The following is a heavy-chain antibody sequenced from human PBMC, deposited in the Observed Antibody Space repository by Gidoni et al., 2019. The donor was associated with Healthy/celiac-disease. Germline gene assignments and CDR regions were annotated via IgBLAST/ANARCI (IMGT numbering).Heavy chain of an antibody. CDR2: INPNSGGT. V-gene: IGHV1-2*02. J-gene: IGHJ4*02. D-gene: IGHD3-3*01. Sequence: QVQLVQSGAEVKKPGASVQFSCKASGSTFTGYYMHWVRQAPGQGLEWMGWINPNSGGTNYAQKFQGRVTMTRDTSISTAYMELSRLRSDDTAVYYCATAEHFWYYFDYWGQGTLVTVSS. CDR1: GSTFTGYY. CDR3: ATAEHFWYYFDY.